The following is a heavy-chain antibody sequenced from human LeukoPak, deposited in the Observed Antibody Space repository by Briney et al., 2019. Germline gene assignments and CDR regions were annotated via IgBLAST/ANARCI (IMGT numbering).Heavy chain of an antibody. Sequence: GGSLRLSCAASGFTFSSYAMSWVRQASGKGLEWVSAISGSGGSTYYADSVKGRFTISRDNSKNTLYLQMNSLRAEDTSVYYCAKDDSSGGYPDYWGQGTLVTVSS. J-gene: IGHJ4*02. V-gene: IGHV3-23*01. CDR2: ISGSGGST. D-gene: IGHD6-19*01. CDR1: GFTFSSYA. CDR3: AKDDSSGGYPDY.